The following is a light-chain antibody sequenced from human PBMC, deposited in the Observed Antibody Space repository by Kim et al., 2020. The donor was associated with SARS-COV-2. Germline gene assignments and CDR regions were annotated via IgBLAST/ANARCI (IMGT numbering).Light chain of an antibody. V-gene: IGLV2-11*01. Sequence: GQSDTISSTGTSSDVGGYNYVSWYQQHPGKAPKLMIYDVSKRPSGVPDRFSGSKSGNTASLTISGLQAEDEADYYCCSYAGSYTYVFGTGTKVTVL. J-gene: IGLJ1*01. CDR1: SSDVGGYNY. CDR2: DVS. CDR3: CSYAGSYTYV.